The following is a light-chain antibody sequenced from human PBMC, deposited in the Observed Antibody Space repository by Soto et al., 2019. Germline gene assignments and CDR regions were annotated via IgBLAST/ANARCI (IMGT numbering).Light chain of an antibody. Sequence: DIQMTQSPSSLSASIGDRVTITCRASQSISGYLNWYQQKPGKAPKLLISGASTLQSGVPSRFSGRGSGTDFTLVISSLXXXDVATYHCQQSFSXLLTFGGGTKVEIK. CDR1: QSISGY. J-gene: IGKJ4*01. CDR2: GAS. V-gene: IGKV1-39*01. CDR3: QQSFSXLLT.